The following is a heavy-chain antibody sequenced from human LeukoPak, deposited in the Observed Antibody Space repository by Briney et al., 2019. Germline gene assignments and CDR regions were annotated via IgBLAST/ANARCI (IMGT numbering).Heavy chain of an antibody. D-gene: IGHD3-10*01. CDR2: INHSGST. Sequence: KTSETLSLTCAVYGGSFSGYYWSWIRQPPGKGLEWIGEINHSGSTNYNPSLKSRVTISIDTSKNQFSLQLSSVTAADTAVYYCARRLGVETYFDYWGQGALVTVSS. CDR1: GGSFSGYY. V-gene: IGHV4-34*01. J-gene: IGHJ4*02. CDR3: ARRLGVETYFDY.